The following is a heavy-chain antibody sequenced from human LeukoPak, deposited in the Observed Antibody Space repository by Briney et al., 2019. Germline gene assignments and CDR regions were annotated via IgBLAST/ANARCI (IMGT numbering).Heavy chain of an antibody. Sequence: PSQTLSLTCTVSGGSISSGGYYWSWIRQHPGKGLEWIGYIYYSGSTYYNPSLKSRVTISVDTSKNQFSLKLSSVTAADTAVYYCARDGPHYYGSGYGMDVWGQGTTVTVSS. J-gene: IGHJ6*02. CDR2: IYYSGST. D-gene: IGHD3-10*01. CDR3: ARDGPHYYGSGYGMDV. CDR1: GGSISSGGYY. V-gene: IGHV4-31*03.